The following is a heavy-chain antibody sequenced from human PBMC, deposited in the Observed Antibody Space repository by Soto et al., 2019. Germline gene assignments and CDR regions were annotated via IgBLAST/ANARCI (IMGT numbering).Heavy chain of an antibody. D-gene: IGHD4-17*01. CDR2: INPKSGDT. J-gene: IGHJ5*02. CDR1: GYTFSDYY. Sequence: ASVKVSCKASGYTFSDYYMHWVRQAPGQGLEWMGWINPKSGDTSYAQKFQGWVTMTRDTSISTGYMELSRLRSDDTAVYYCARVEDDDYRNWFDPWGQGTLVTVSS. CDR3: ARVEDDDYRNWFDP. V-gene: IGHV1-2*04.